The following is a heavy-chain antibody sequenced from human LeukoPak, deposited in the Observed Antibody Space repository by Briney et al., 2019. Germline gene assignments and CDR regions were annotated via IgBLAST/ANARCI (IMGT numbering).Heavy chain of an antibody. V-gene: IGHV4-34*01. D-gene: IGHD3-3*01. Sequence: SETLSLTCAVYGGSFSGYYWSWIRQPPGKGLEWIGEINHSGSTNYNPSLKSRVTISVDTSKNQFSLKLSSVTAADTAVYYCARGTGWRGWFDPWGQGTLVTVSS. CDR3: ARGTGWRGWFDP. CDR2: INHSGST. J-gene: IGHJ5*02. CDR1: GGSFSGYY.